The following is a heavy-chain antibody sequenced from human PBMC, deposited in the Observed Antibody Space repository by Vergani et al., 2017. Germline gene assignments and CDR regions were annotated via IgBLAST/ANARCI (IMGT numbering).Heavy chain of an antibody. J-gene: IGHJ4*02. D-gene: IGHD3-10*01. CDR2: IIPILGIA. CDR3: AREDGFGDPGNFDY. Sequence: QVQLVQSGAEVKKPGSSVKVSCKASGGTFSSYTISWVRQAPGQGLEWMGRIIPILGIANYAQKFQGRVTITADKSTSTAYMELSSLRSEDTAVYYCAREDGFGDPGNFDYWGQGTLVTVSS. V-gene: IGHV1-69*08. CDR1: GGTFSSYT.